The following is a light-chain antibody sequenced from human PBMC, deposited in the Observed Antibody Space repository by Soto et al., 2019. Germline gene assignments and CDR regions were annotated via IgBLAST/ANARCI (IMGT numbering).Light chain of an antibody. Sequence: EIVVTQSPLSLPVTPGEPASISCKSSQSLLHSNGNTYLDWYLQKPGQYPQLLIYLGSNRASGVPDRFSGSGAGTDCTLNISRVEAEDVGVYYCMQALHARTFGQGTKVEIK. CDR1: QSLLHSNGNTY. CDR3: MQALHART. V-gene: IGKV2-28*01. CDR2: LGS. J-gene: IGKJ1*01.